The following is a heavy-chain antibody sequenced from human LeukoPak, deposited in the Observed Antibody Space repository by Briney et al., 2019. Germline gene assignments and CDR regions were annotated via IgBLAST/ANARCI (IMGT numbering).Heavy chain of an antibody. CDR2: IYTSGST. Sequence: SQTLSLTCTVSGGSISSGSYYWSWIRQPAGKGLEWIGRIYTSGSTNYNPSLKSRVTISVDTSKNQFSLKLSSVTAADTAVYYCARDQSSWVFDYWGQGTLVTVSS. V-gene: IGHV4-61*02. J-gene: IGHJ4*02. D-gene: IGHD2-15*01. CDR1: GGSISSGSYY. CDR3: ARDQSSWVFDY.